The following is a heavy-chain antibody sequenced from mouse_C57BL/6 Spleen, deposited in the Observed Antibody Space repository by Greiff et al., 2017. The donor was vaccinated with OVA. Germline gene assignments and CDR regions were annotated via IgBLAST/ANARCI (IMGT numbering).Heavy chain of an antibody. V-gene: IGHV5-12*01. CDR1: GFTFSDYY. D-gene: IGHD2-3*01. CDR3: ARPGYYEVYYAMDY. CDR2: ISNGGGST. J-gene: IGHJ4*01. Sequence: EVKLMESGGGLVQPGGSLKLSCAASGFTFSDYYMYWVRQTPEKRLEWVAYISNGGGSTYYPDTVKGRFTISRDNAKNTLYLQMSRLKSEDTAMYYCARPGYYEVYYAMDYWGQETSVTVSS.